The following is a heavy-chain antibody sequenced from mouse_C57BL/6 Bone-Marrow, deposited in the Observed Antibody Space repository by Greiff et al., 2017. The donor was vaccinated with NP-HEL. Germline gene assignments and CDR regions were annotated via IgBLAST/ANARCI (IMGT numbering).Heavy chain of an antibody. Sequence: EVKLVESGGDLVKPGGSLKLSCAASGFTFSSYGMSWVRQTPDKRLAWVATISSGSSYTYYPDSVKGRFTISRDNAKNTLYLQMSSLKSEDTAMYYCARHGKGYAMDYWGQGTSVTVSS. CDR3: ARHGKGYAMDY. V-gene: IGHV5-6*01. CDR2: ISSGSSYT. CDR1: GFTFSSYG. J-gene: IGHJ4*01.